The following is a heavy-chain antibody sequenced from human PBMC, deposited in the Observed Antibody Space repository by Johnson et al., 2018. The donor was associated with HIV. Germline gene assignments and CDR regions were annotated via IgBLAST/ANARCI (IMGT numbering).Heavy chain of an antibody. Sequence: VQLVESGGGLVQPGGSLRLSCAASGFTVSYNYMNWVRQAPGKGLAWVSIIYSDSDTYYADSVKGRFTISRDNSKNTLYLQMNSLRAEDTAVYYCAREQLVLGSFRSDAFDIWGQGTMVTVSS. CDR2: IYSDSDT. D-gene: IGHD6-13*01. V-gene: IGHV3-66*01. J-gene: IGHJ3*02. CDR1: GFTVSYNY. CDR3: AREQLVLGSFRSDAFDI.